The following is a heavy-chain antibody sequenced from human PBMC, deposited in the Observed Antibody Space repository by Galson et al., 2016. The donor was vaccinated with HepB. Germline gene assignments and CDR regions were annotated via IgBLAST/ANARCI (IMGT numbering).Heavy chain of an antibody. J-gene: IGHJ6*02. CDR1: GFSISIYS. Sequence: SLRLSCAASGFSISIYSMNWVRQAPGKGLEWVSAIRGSGTGTSYTDSVKGRFTISRDNSKNTLYLQMNSLRAEDAAVYYCAKISLVGYNSGWYGFHYGMDVWGQGTTVTVSS. V-gene: IGHV3-23*01. D-gene: IGHD6-19*01. CDR2: IRGSGTGT. CDR3: AKISLVGYNSGWYGFHYGMDV.